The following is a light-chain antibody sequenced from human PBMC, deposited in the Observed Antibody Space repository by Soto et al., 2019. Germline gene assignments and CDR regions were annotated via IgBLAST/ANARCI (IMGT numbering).Light chain of an antibody. J-gene: IGKJ4*01. Sequence: DIQMTQSPSTLSASVGDRVTITCRASQSVSGWLAWYRQKPGKAPELLIYSASTLETGVPSRFSGSGSGTEITLSVSSLQHDDFATYYCQQYESYPLTFGGGTKIDI. V-gene: IGKV1-5*03. CDR2: SAS. CDR1: QSVSGW. CDR3: QQYESYPLT.